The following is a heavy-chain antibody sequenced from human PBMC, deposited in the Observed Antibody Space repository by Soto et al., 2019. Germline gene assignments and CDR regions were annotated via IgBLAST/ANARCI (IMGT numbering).Heavy chain of an antibody. CDR3: AKDFRGSYYVDY. Sequence: GGSLRLSCAASGFTFSSYAMSWVRQAPGKGLEWVSAISGSGGSTYYADSVKGRLTISRDNSKNTLYLQMNSLRAEDTAVYYCAKDFRGSYYVDYWGQGTLVTVSS. D-gene: IGHD1-26*01. CDR2: ISGSGGST. V-gene: IGHV3-23*01. CDR1: GFTFSSYA. J-gene: IGHJ4*02.